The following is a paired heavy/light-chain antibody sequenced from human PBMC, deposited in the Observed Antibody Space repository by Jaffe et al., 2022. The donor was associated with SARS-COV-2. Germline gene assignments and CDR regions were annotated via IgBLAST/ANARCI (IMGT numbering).Light chain of an antibody. CDR1: RDIVNY. V-gene: IGKV1-33*01. Sequence: ILMTQSPSSLSASVGDEVTITCQASRDIVNYLNWYQKKPGTAPKLLIHASSNLQIGVPGRFRGNGSGTDFTFTIASLQPEDFATYYCQHYDNLLSSTFGQGTALEMK. CDR3: QHYDNLLSST. CDR2: ASS. J-gene: IGKJ2*01.
Heavy chain of an antibody. J-gene: IGHJ4*02. D-gene: IGHD3-16*01. CDR3: ARVFVWGSYGEHIYYDL. CDR2: IEGDGSER. CDR1: GFPFNAYW. Sequence: EVQLVESGGGRVQPGGSLRLSCAASGFPFNAYWMSWVRQAPGKGLEWVANIEGDGSERYYLDSVRGRFTTSRDNAKSTLFLHMNSLRVEDTAVYYCARVFVWGSYGEHIYYDLWGQGTLVTVSS. V-gene: IGHV3-7*04.